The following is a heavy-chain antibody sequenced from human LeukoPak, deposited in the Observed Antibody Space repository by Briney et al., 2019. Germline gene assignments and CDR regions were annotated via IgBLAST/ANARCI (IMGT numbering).Heavy chain of an antibody. V-gene: IGHV1-69*04. CDR2: IILILGIA. D-gene: IGHD2-2*02. CDR1: GGTFSSYA. CDR3: ASAYCSRTSCYNYYYYGMYV. Sequence: ASVKVSCTASGGTFSSYAISWVRQAPGQGLEWMGRIILILGIANYAQKFQGRVTITADKSTSTSYMALSSPRSEDTAMYYCASAYCSRTSCYNYYYYGMYVWGHGRTLTVYS. J-gene: IGHJ6*01.